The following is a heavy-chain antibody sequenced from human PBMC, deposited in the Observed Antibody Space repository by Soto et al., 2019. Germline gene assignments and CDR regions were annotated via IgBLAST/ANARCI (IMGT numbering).Heavy chain of an antibody. J-gene: IGHJ5*02. D-gene: IGHD2-2*01. CDR2: IYYSGST. Sequence: LSLTCTVSGGSISSGGYYWSWIRQHPGKGLEWIGYIYYSGSTYYNPSLKSRVTISVDTSKNQFSLKLSSVTAADTAVYYCARATRGYCSSTSCYGNWFDPWGQGTLVTVSS. CDR1: GGSISSGGYY. CDR3: ARATRGYCSSTSCYGNWFDP. V-gene: IGHV4-31*03.